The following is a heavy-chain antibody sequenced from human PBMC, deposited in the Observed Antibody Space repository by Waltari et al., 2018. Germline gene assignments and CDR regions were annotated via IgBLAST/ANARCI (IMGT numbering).Heavy chain of an antibody. J-gene: IGHJ5*02. CDR3: ARDKTGGDFWSGYSS. Sequence: QVQLVQSGAEVKKPGSSVTVSCKASGGTFSSYAIRWVRQAPGQGLEWMGGIITICGTANYAQKGQGRVKSAADEATSTDYVELSSRRSEDTAGYYRARDKTGGDFWSGYSSWGKGTLVTVSS. CDR1: GGTFSSYA. CDR2: IITICGTA. D-gene: IGHD3-3*01. V-gene: IGHV1-69*13.